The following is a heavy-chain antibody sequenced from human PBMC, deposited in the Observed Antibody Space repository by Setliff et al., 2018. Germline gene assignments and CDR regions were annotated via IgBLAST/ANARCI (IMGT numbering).Heavy chain of an antibody. CDR2: IRQDGTNK. J-gene: IGHJ4*02. D-gene: IGHD3-3*01. Sequence: PGGSLRLSCVASGFTISNYWMAWVRQAPGKGLEWVADIRQDGTNKYYVDSVKGRFTISRDNAKSSLYLQMNSLRAEDTALYYCAREVWNIYDNDNSWSGYSDHWGQGTLVTVSS. V-gene: IGHV3-7*03. CDR1: GFTISNYW. CDR3: AREVWNIYDNDNSWSGYSDH.